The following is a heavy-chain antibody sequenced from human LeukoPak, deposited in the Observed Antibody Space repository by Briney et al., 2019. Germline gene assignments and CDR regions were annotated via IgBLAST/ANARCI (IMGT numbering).Heavy chain of an antibody. J-gene: IGHJ5*02. Sequence: GASVKVSCKASGGTFSSYAISWVRQAPGQGLEWMGGIIPIFGTANYAQKFQGRVTITTDESTSTAYMELSSLRSEDTAVYYCARSQYSSSWSWWFDPWGQGTLVTVSS. CDR3: ARSQYSSSWSWWFDP. V-gene: IGHV1-69*05. D-gene: IGHD6-13*01. CDR2: IIPIFGTA. CDR1: GGTFSSYA.